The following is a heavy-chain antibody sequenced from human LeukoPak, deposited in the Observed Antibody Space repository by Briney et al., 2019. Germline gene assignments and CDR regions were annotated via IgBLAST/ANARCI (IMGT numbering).Heavy chain of an antibody. CDR3: ARETPGSSWKADAFDI. Sequence: GGSLRLSCAASGFTFSSYSMNWVRQAPGKGLEWVSSISSSSSYIYYADSVKGRFTISRDNAKNSLYLQMNSLRAEDTAVYYCARETPGSSWKADAFDIWGQGTMVTVSS. CDR2: ISSSSSYI. V-gene: IGHV3-21*01. CDR1: GFTFSSYS. J-gene: IGHJ3*02. D-gene: IGHD6-13*01.